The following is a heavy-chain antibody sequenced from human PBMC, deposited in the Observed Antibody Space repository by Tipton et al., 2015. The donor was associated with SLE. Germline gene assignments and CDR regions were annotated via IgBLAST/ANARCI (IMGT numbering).Heavy chain of an antibody. CDR1: GDTVSSYT. CDR3: ARQTSWYFDL. Sequence: QLVQSGAEVKAPGSSVKVSCKATGDTVSSYTVSWVRQAPGQGLEWMGRLVPILDIADYAQKFLGRVTMTRDTSISTAYMELSSLRSEDTAMYYCARQTSWYFDLWGRGTLVTVPS. V-gene: IGHV1-69*09. CDR2: LVPILDIA. J-gene: IGHJ2*01.